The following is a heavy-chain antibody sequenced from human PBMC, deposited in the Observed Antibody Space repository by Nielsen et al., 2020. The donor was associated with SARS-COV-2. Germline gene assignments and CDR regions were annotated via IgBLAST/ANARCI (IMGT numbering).Heavy chain of an antibody. CDR2: IYHSGST. Sequence: SETLSLTCAVSGGSISSGGYSWSWIRQPPGKGLEWIGYIYHSGSTYYNPSLKSRVTISVDRSKNQFSLKLSSVTAADTAVYYCARGATYYDILTGYYGGGWFDPWGQGTLVTVSS. CDR3: ARGATYYDILTGYYGGGWFDP. V-gene: IGHV4-30-2*01. D-gene: IGHD3-9*01. J-gene: IGHJ5*02. CDR1: GGSISSGGYS.